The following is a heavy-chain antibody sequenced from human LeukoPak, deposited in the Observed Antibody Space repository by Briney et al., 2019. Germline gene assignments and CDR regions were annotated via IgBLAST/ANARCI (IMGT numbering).Heavy chain of an antibody. D-gene: IGHD2-2*01. J-gene: IGHJ4*02. CDR3: AREGVASCFFDY. CDR2: ISSSGSTI. V-gene: IGHV3-48*04. CDR1: GFIFSSYG. Sequence: GDSLTLSCAASGFIFSSYGMHWVRQAPGKGLEWVSYISSSGSTIYYADSVKGRFTISRDNAKNSLYLQMNSLRAEDTAVYYCAREGVASCFFDYWGQGTLVTVSS.